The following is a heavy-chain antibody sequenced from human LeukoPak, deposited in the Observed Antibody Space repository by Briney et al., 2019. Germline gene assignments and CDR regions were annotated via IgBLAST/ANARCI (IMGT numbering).Heavy chain of an antibody. J-gene: IGHJ2*01. CDR3: ARVLHWYFDL. V-gene: IGHV4-39*07. Sequence: SETLSLTCTVSGGSISSSSDYWGWIRQPPGKGLEWIGSIYYSGSTYYNPSLKSRVTISVDTSKNQFSLKLSSVTAADTAVYYCARVLHWYFDLWGRGTLVTVSS. CDR2: IYYSGST. CDR1: GGSISSSSDY. D-gene: IGHD2-15*01.